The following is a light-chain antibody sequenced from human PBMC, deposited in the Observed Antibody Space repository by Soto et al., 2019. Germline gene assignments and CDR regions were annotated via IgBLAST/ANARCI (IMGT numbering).Light chain of an antibody. CDR2: RNN. Sequence: QSALTQPPSASGTPGQRVTISCSGSSSNLGSNYVYWYQQLPGTAPKLLIYRNNQRPSGVPDRFSGSKSGTSASLAISGLRSEDEADYYCAAWDDSLSGHWVFGGGTKLTVL. J-gene: IGLJ3*02. V-gene: IGLV1-47*01. CDR1: SSNLGSNY. CDR3: AAWDDSLSGHWV.